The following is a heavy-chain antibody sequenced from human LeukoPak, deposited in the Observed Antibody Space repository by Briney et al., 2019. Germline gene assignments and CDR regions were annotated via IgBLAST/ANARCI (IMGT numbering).Heavy chain of an antibody. CDR1: GFTFSDHG. J-gene: IGHJ3*01. CDR2: ISHDGSNI. D-gene: IGHD3-10*01. CDR3: AKGKWGNYYPHDAFDV. V-gene: IGHV3-30*18. Sequence: GRSLRLSCAASGFTFSDHGMYWVRQAPGKGLEWVAVISHDGSNIYYGDSVKGRFTISRDNSKNTLYLQMNSLRAEDTAVYYCAKGKWGNYYPHDAFDVWGQGIMVTVSS.